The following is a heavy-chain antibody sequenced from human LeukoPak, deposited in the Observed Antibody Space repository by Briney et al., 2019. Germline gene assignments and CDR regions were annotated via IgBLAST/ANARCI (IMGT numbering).Heavy chain of an antibody. CDR2: IYTSGST. V-gene: IGHV4-4*07. CDR3: AREVVVVVPAATVWFDP. CDR1: GGSISSYY. J-gene: IGHJ5*02. D-gene: IGHD2-2*01. Sequence: SETLSVTCTVSGGSISSYYWSRIRQPAGKGLEWIGRIYTSGSTNYNPSLKSRVTMSVDTSKNQFSLKLSSVTAADTAVYYCAREVVVVVPAATVWFDPWGQGTLVTVSS.